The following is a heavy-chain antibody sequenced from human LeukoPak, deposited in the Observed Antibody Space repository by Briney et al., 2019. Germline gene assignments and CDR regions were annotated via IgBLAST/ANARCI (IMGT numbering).Heavy chain of an antibody. V-gene: IGHV4-34*01. Sequence: SETLSLTCAVYGGSFSGYYWSWIRQPPGKGLEWIGEINHSGSTNYNPSLKSRVTISVDTSKNQFSLKLSSVTAADTAVYYCARALYGSGSYCNDYWGQGTLVTVSS. CDR1: GGSFSGYY. J-gene: IGHJ4*02. CDR2: INHSGST. CDR3: ARALYGSGSYCNDY. D-gene: IGHD3-10*01.